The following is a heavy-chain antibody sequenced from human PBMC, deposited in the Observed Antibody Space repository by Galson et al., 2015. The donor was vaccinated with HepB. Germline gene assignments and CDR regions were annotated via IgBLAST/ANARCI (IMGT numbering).Heavy chain of an antibody. CDR2: ISYDGSNK. Sequence: SLRLSCAASGFTFSSYAMHWVRQAPGKGLEWVAVISYDGSNKYYADSVKGRFTISRDNSKNTLYLQMNSLRAEDTAVYYCARQYCSGGSCYSIYYYYGMDVWGQGTTVTVSS. CDR3: ARQYCSGGSCYSIYYYYGMDV. V-gene: IGHV3-30*04. D-gene: IGHD2-15*01. CDR1: GFTFSSYA. J-gene: IGHJ6*02.